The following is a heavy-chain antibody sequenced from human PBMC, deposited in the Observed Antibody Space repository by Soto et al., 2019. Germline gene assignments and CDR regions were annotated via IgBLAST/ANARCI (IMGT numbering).Heavy chain of an antibody. CDR2: INHRGSL. CDR1: GGSMTSGDQY. D-gene: IGHD1-26*01. V-gene: IGHV4-31*03. Sequence: SETLSLTCTVTGGSMTSGDQYWTWIRHRPGEGLEWFGYINHRGSLYYNPSLKSRVSMSVDTSKNQFSLNLSSVTAADTAVYYCARGRGKVGSQGWFDPWGQGTLVTV. J-gene: IGHJ5*02. CDR3: ARGRGKVGSQGWFDP.